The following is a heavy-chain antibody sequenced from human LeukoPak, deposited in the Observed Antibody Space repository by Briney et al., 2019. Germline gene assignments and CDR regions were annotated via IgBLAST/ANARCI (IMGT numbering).Heavy chain of an antibody. V-gene: IGHV4-34*01. Sequence: SETLSLTCAVYGGSFSGYYWSWIRQPPGKGLEWIGEINHSGSTNYNPSLKSRVTISVDTSKNQFSLKLSSVTAADTAVYYCARVIFRQLDYWGQGTLVTVSS. CDR3: ARVIFRQLDY. CDR2: INHSGST. J-gene: IGHJ4*02. CDR1: GGSFSGYY. D-gene: IGHD2/OR15-2a*01.